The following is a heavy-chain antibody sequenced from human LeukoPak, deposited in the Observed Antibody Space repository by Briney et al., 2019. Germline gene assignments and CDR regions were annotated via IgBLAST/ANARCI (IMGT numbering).Heavy chain of an antibody. Sequence: PGRSLRLSCAASGFTFSSHGMHWVRQAPDKVMEWVAVTRYFGSNKDYTDSVKGGFTIYRDNSKITLYLQMNSLRAEDTAVYYCARDQNKGGKAYYDSSGYLTWGQGTLVTVSS. CDR2: TRYFGSNK. D-gene: IGHD3-22*01. V-gene: IGHV3-33*01. CDR3: ARDQNKGGKAYYDSSGYLT. CDR1: GFTFSSHG. J-gene: IGHJ4*02.